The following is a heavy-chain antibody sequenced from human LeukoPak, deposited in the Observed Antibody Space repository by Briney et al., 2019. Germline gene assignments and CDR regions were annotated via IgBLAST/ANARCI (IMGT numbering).Heavy chain of an antibody. CDR1: GGSFSGYY. CDR3: ARAVGGDGSGSL. CDR2: INHSGST. Sequence: SETLSLTCAVYGGSFSGYYWSWIRQPPGKGLEWIGEINHSGSTNYNPSLKSRVTISVDTSKNQFSLKLSSVTAADTAVYYCARAVGGDGSGSLWGPGTLVTVSS. V-gene: IGHV4-34*01. D-gene: IGHD3-10*01. J-gene: IGHJ4*02.